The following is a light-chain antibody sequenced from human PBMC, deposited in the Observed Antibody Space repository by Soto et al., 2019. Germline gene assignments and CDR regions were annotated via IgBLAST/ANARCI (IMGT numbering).Light chain of an antibody. J-gene: IGKJ2*01. CDR2: WAS. CDR3: QQYYGPPHT. Sequence: DIVMTQSPDSLAVSLGERATINCKSSQSILYSSNNKNYLAWYQEKPGQPPKLPIYWASTRESGVPDRFSGAGSGTDFTLTISSLQAEDAAVYYCQQYYGPPHTFGQGTKLEIK. V-gene: IGKV4-1*01. CDR1: QSILYSSNNKNY.